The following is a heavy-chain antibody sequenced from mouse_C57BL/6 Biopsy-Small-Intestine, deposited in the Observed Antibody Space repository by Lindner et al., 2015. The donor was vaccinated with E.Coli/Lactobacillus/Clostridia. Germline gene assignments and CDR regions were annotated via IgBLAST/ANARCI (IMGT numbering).Heavy chain of an antibody. CDR2: IYPGDGNT. Sequence: VQLQESGPELVKPGASVKISCKASGYEFSSSWMNWVKQRPGKGLEWIGRIYPGDGNTNYSGKFKDKATLTTDKSSNTAYMQLSSPTSEDSAVYFCARGNSKWYFDVWGAGTTVTVSS. CDR1: GYEFSSSW. D-gene: IGHD2-5*01. V-gene: IGHV1-82*01. CDR3: ARGNSKWYFDV. J-gene: IGHJ1*01.